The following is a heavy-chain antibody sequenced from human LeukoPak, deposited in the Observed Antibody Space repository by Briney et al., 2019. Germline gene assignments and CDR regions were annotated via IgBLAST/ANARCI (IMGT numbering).Heavy chain of an antibody. V-gene: IGHV1-18*01. D-gene: IGHD3-3*01. CDR3: ARDYLPTRDFWSGYYYYYYYYIVV. J-gene: IGHJ6*03. CDR2: ISAYNGNT. CDR1: GYTFTSYG. Sequence: ASVKVSCKASGYTFTSYGISWVRQAPGQGLDWMGWISAYNGNTNYAQKLQGRVTMTTDTSTSTAYMELRSLRSDDTAVYYCARDYLPTRDFWSGYYYYYYYYIVVWGKGTTVTVSS.